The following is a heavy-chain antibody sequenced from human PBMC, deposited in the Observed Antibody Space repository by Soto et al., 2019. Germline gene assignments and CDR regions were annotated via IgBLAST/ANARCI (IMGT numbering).Heavy chain of an antibody. J-gene: IGHJ3*02. D-gene: IGHD6-13*01. CDR3: AKDHSSWSGRAFDI. V-gene: IGHV3-23*01. CDR2: ISNSGGST. CDR1: GFTFSSYA. Sequence: EVQLLESGGGLVQPGESLRLSCAASGFTFSSYAMSWVRQAPGKGLEWVSLISNSGGSTYFADSVKGRFTISRDNSKNTLYLQMNSLRAEDTAVYYYAKDHSSWSGRAFDIWGQGTIVTVSS.